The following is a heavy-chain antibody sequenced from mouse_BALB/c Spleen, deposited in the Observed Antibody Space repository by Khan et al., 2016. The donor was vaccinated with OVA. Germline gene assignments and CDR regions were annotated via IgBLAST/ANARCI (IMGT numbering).Heavy chain of an antibody. CDR3: AKFTPDYYSMDY. CDR2: IWGDGST. Sequence: QVQLTQSGPGLVAPSQSLSITCTVSGFSLTSYGVNWVRQPPGEGLEWLGVIWGDGSTNYHSTLKSRLIISKDSSKRQVFLTLNSLQTDDTATYYCAKFTPDYYSMDYWGQGTSVTVST. D-gene: IGHD1-1*01. CDR1: GFSLTSYG. J-gene: IGHJ4*01. V-gene: IGHV2-3*01.